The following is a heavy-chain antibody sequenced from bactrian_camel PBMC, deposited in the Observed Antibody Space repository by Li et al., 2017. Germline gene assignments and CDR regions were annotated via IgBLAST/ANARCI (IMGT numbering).Heavy chain of an antibody. CDR3: AADPAPYGGSPVCLSAYDY. CDR2: IDSSGTA. J-gene: IGHJ4*01. CDR1: GFTFSSYD. D-gene: IGHD6*01. Sequence: QVQLVESGGGLVQPGGSLRLSCAASGFTFSSYDMHWFRQAPEKEREGVAVIDSSGTATYVDSVKGRFTTSRNNAENVLLLHMDNLKPEDTAMYYCAADPAPYGGSPVCLSAYDYWGQGTQVTVS. V-gene: IGHV3S55*01.